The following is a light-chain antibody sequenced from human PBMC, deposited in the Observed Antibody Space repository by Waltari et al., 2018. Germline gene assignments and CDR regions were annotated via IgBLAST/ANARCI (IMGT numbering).Light chain of an antibody. CDR1: QSIYSTY. CDR2: RAP. CDR3: QQYGSSPRT. Sequence: EIVLTQSPGTLSLSPGERATLSCRASQSIYSTYLAWYQQKPGKAPRLLIYRAPNSATDVPDRFSGSGSGTDFTLTISRLEPEDFAVFYCQQYGSSPRTFGQGTTVEIK. V-gene: IGKV3-20*01. J-gene: IGKJ1*01.